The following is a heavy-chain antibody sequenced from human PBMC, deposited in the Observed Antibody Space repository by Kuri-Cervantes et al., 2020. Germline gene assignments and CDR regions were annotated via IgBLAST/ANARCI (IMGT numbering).Heavy chain of an antibody. CDR3: ARLLRGVINWFDP. Sequence: ESLKISCTVSGGSISSSSYYWGWIRQPPGKELEWIGSIYYSGSTYYNPSLKSRVTISVDTSKNQFSLKLSSVTAADTAVYYCARLLRGVINWFDPWGQGTLVTVSS. D-gene: IGHD3-10*01. V-gene: IGHV4-39*01. CDR2: IYYSGST. J-gene: IGHJ5*02. CDR1: GGSISSSSYY.